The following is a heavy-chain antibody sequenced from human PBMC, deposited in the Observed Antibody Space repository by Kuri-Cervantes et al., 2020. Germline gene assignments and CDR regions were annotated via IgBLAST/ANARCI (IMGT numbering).Heavy chain of an antibody. D-gene: IGHD3-10*01. CDR3: ARATPYYYGSGSYLSPCGMDV. CDR2: IYYSGST. V-gene: IGHV4-59*13. J-gene: IGHJ6*02. CDR1: GGSFSGYY. Sequence: ESLKISCAVYGGSFSGYYWSWIRQPPGKGLEWIGYIYYSGSTNYNPSLKSRVTISVDTSKNQFSLKLSSVTAADTAVYYCARATPYYYGSGSYLSPCGMDVWGQGTTVTVSS.